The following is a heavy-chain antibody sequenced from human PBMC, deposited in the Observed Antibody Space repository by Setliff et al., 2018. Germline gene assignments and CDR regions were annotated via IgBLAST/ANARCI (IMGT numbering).Heavy chain of an antibody. CDR2: TYASGAT. CDR1: GFSFSSYA. Sequence: LRLSCAASGFSFSSYAMSWVRQVPGKGLEWVSVTYASGATNYADSVKGRFTISRDNSKNTLYLQMNSLRAEDTAVYYCRLWFEETSRDYWGQGTLVTVSS. V-gene: IGHV3-23*01. CDR3: RLWFEETSRDY. D-gene: IGHD3-10*01. J-gene: IGHJ4*02.